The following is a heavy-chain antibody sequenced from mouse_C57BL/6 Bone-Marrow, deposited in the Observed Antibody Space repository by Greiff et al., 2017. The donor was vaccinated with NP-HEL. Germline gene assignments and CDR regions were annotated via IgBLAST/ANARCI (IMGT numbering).Heavy chain of an antibody. J-gene: IGHJ2*01. Sequence: EVHLVESGGGLVKPGGSLKLSCAASGFTFSDYGMHWVRQAPEKGLEWVAYISSGSSTIYYADTVKGRFTISRDNAKNTLFLQMTSLRSDDTAMYYCARNHYYGSSLDYWGQGTTLTVSS. CDR1: GFTFSDYG. CDR3: ARNHYYGSSLDY. V-gene: IGHV5-17*01. D-gene: IGHD1-1*01. CDR2: ISSGSSTI.